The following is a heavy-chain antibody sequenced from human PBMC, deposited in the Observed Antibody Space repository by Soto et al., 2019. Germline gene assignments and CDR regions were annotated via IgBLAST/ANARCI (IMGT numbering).Heavy chain of an antibody. D-gene: IGHD6-6*01. J-gene: IGHJ4*02. V-gene: IGHV3-30-3*01. CDR1: GFTFSSYA. CDR3: ARDRARWLVPLYSFDY. Sequence: QVQLVESGGGVVQPGRSLRLSCAASGFTFSSYAMHWVRQAPGKGLEWVAVISYDGSNKYYADSVKGRFTISRDNSKNTLYLQMNSLRAEDTAVYYCARDRARWLVPLYSFDYWGQGTLVTGSS. CDR2: ISYDGSNK.